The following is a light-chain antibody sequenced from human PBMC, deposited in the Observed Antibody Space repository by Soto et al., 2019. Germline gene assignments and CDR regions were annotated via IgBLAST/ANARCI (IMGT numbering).Light chain of an antibody. Sequence: EIVLTQSPGTLSLSPGERATLSCRASQSVSSSYLAWYQQKPGQAPRLLIYGASRRATGIPDRFSGSGSGTDFSLTISRLEPEDFAVYYCQQYGISPPITFGQGTRLEIK. CDR2: GAS. J-gene: IGKJ5*01. CDR3: QQYGISPPIT. CDR1: QSVSSSY. V-gene: IGKV3-20*01.